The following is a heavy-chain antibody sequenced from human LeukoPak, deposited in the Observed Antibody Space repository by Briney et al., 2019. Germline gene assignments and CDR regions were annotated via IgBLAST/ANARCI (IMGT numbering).Heavy chain of an antibody. CDR3: ARGALDPETVTNYFEY. Sequence: ASVKDSCKPSGYTFRDHYAQGVRPTPGQGVVWLGWINPNSGGTSYARKFRGRVTMTRDMSLSTAYMELTRLTYDDTAVYYCARGALDPETVTNYFEYWAQGTLVTVSS. CDR1: GYTFRDHY. J-gene: IGHJ4*02. D-gene: IGHD4-17*01. CDR2: INPNSGGT. V-gene: IGHV1-2*02.